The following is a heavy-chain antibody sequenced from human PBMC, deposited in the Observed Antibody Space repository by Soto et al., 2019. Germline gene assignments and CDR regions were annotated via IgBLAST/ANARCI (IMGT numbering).Heavy chain of an antibody. J-gene: IGHJ4*02. D-gene: IGHD6-19*01. CDR2: INPSGGST. CDR3: ASGRYTSGWYPDYFDY. CDR1: GYTFTSYY. Sequence: GASVKVSCKASGYTFTSYYMHWVRQAPGQGLEWMGIINPSGGSTSYAQKFQGRVTMTRDTSTSTVYMELSSLRAEDTAVYYCASGRYTSGWYPDYFDYWGQGTLVTVSS. V-gene: IGHV1-46*01.